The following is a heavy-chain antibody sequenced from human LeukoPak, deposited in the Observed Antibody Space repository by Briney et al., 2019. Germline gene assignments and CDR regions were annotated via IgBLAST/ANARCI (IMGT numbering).Heavy chain of an antibody. CDR2: INGSGGST. J-gene: IGHJ4*02. CDR1: GFTFSSYP. Sequence: GGPLRLSCAASGFTFSSYPMSWLPQAPGKGLEWVSAINGSGGSTYYADSVKGRFTIYRDNSKNTLYLQMNSLRAEDTAVYYCAKEGCYGSGSYYIELDYWGQGTLVTVSS. CDR3: AKEGCYGSGSYYIELDY. V-gene: IGHV3-23*01. D-gene: IGHD3-10*01.